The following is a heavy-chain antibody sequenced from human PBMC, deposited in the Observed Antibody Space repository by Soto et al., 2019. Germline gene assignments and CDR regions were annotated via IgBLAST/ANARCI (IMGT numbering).Heavy chain of an antibody. V-gene: IGHV1-18*01. CDR2: ISAYNGNT. J-gene: IGHJ5*02. CDR1: GYTFTSYG. Sequence: ASVKVSCKASGYTFTSYGISWVRQAPGQGLEWMGWISAYNGNTNYAQKLQGRVTMTTDTSTSTAYMELRSLRSDDTAVYYCARGDYYYDSSGYDAGDWFDPWGKGSLVTVSS. CDR3: ARGDYYYDSSGYDAGDWFDP. D-gene: IGHD3-22*01.